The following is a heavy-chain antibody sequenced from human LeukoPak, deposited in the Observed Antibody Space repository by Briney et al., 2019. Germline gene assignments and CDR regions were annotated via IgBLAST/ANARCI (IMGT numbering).Heavy chain of an antibody. CDR2: ISSSGSTI. CDR3: AGRDAFDI. V-gene: IGHV3-48*03. J-gene: IGHJ3*02. CDR1: GFTFSSYE. Sequence: GGSLRLSCAASGFTFSSYEMNWVRQAPGKGLEWVSDISSSGSTIDYADSVKGRFTISGDNSKNTLYLQMNSLRAEDTAVYYCAGRDAFDIWGQGTMVTVSS.